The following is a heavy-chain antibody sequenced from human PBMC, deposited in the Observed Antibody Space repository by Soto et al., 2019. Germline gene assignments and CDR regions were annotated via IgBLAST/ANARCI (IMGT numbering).Heavy chain of an antibody. V-gene: IGHV4-39*01. J-gene: IGHJ4*02. Sequence: SETLSLTCTVSGGSISSGCYYWSWIRQHPGKGLEWIGYIYYSGSTYYNPSLKSRVTISVDTSKNQFSLKLSSVTAADTAVYYCARQELGYCSSTSCYPYFDYWGQGTLVTVSS. CDR3: ARQELGYCSSTSCYPYFDY. CDR1: GGSISSGCYY. CDR2: IYYSGST. D-gene: IGHD2-2*01.